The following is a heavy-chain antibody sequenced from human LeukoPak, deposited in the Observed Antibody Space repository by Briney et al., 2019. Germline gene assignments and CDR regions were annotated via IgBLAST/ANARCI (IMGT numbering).Heavy chain of an antibody. J-gene: IGHJ3*02. Sequence: ASVKVSCKASGYTFTGYYMHWVRQAPGQGLEWMGWINPNSGGTNYAQKFQGRVTMTRDMSTSTVYMELSSLRSEDTAVYYCARGLRFLECMAFDIWGQGTMVTVSS. CDR2: INPNSGGT. D-gene: IGHD3-3*01. CDR3: ARGLRFLECMAFDI. V-gene: IGHV1-2*02. CDR1: GYTFTGYY.